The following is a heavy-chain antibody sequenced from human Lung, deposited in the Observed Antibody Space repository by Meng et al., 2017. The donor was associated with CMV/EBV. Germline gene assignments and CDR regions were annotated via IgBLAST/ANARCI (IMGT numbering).Heavy chain of an antibody. CDR3: ARVYYDSTNYYFSFGY. V-gene: IGHV3-30*04. CDR1: GSSFGNYA. J-gene: IGHJ4*02. D-gene: IGHD3-22*01. Sequence: GGSXRLXCVGSGSSFGNYALHWVRQAPGKGLEWVAVISYDGDKKFYTDSVKGRFTISRDNSKNTLILQMNSLRTEDTAVYYCARVYYDSTNYYFSFGYWGQAXLVTVSS. CDR2: ISYDGDKK.